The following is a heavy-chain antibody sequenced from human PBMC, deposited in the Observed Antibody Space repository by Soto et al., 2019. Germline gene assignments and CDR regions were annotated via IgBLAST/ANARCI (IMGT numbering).Heavy chain of an antibody. CDR2: IKQDGSDK. Sequence: EVQLVASGGDFVQPGGSLRLSCVASGFTFSNHLMTWVRQAPGRGLEWLANIKQDGSDKNYVDSVKGRFTISRDNAKSSVYLHMSSMRAEDTAIYFCARGVVMTPSSTFDIWGQGTLVTVSS. D-gene: IGHD2-21*02. CDR1: GFTFSNHL. CDR3: ARGVVMTPSSTFDI. V-gene: IGHV3-7*01. J-gene: IGHJ3*02.